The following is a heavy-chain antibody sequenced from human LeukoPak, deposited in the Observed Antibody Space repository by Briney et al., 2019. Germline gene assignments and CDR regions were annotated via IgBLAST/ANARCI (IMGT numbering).Heavy chain of an antibody. CDR3: ARSLGTYWGKDFLNWFDP. CDR2: INPNSGNT. V-gene: IGHV1-8*01. CDR1: EYTFTNFD. Sequence: ASVKVSCKASEYTFTNFDINWVRQATGQGLEWMGWINPNSGNTGYTQKFQGRVTMTRNTSLSTAYMELTSLKSEDTAVYYCARSLGTYWGKDFLNWFDPWGQGTLVTVSS. J-gene: IGHJ5*02. D-gene: IGHD3-16*01.